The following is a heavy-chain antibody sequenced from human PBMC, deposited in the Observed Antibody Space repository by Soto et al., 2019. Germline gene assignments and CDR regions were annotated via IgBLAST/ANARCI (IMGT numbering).Heavy chain of an antibody. Sequence: GSLRLSGAAAGLSLSSYEMNWVRQAPGKGLELVSYISSSGSTIYYADSVKGRFTISRDNAKNSLYLQMNSLRAEDTAVYYCARDSRDVDTAMALSFGAIYYYYGMDVWGQGTTVTVSS. V-gene: IGHV3-48*03. CDR3: ARDSRDVDTAMALSFGAIYYYYGMDV. CDR1: GLSLSSYE. J-gene: IGHJ6*02. D-gene: IGHD5-18*01. CDR2: ISSSGSTI.